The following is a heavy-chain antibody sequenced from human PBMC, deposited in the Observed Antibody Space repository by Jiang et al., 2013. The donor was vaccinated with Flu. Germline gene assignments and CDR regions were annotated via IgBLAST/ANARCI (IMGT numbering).Heavy chain of an antibody. J-gene: IGHJ6*02. CDR1: GGSFSGYY. Sequence: TLSLTCAVYGGSFSGYYWSWIRQPPRKGLEWIGEINHSGSTNYNPSLKSRVTISVDTSKNQFSLKLSSVTAADTAVYYCARGALNRGYYYYYGMDVWGQGTTVTVSS. CDR2: INHSGST. V-gene: IGHV4-34*01. CDR3: ARGALNRGYYYYYGMDV. D-gene: IGHD3-16*01.